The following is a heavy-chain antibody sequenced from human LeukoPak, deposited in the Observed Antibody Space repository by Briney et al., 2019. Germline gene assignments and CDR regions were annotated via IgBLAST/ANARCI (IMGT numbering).Heavy chain of an antibody. V-gene: IGHV4-4*08. J-gene: IGHJ4*02. CDR1: GDSTSIVY. D-gene: IGHD4-23*01. Sequence: SETLSLTCTVSGDSTSIVYLSWVRQPPGQGLEWIGYMSTSGSADYSPSLKSRVAMSVDTSKSQFSLRLSYVTAADTAVYYCASSNGGKLVPFDYWGQGTLVTVSS. CDR3: ASSNGGKLVPFDY. CDR2: MSTSGSA.